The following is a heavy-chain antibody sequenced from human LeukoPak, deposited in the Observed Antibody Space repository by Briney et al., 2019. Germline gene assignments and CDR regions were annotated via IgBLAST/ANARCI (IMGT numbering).Heavy chain of an antibody. CDR1: GYTFTSYG. CDR3: ARKRRISICSGGSCYSSLWFDP. Sequence: GASVKVSCKASGYTFTSYGISWVRQAPGQGLEWMGWISAYNGNTNYAQKLQGRVTMTTDTSTSTAYMELRSLRSDDTAVYYCARKRRISICSGGSCYSSLWFDPWGQGTLVTVSS. CDR2: ISAYNGNT. D-gene: IGHD2-15*01. V-gene: IGHV1-18*01. J-gene: IGHJ5*02.